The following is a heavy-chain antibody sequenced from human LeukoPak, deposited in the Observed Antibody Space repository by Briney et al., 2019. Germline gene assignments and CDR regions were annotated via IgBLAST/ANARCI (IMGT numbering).Heavy chain of an antibody. Sequence: KPGGSLRLSCAASGFTFNDAWMNWVRQAPGKGLEWVGRIKSKTDGGTTDYAAPVKGRFTISRDDSKNTLYLQMNSLKTEDTAVYYCSTTYYYDSSEGYWGQGTLVTVSS. CDR2: IKSKTDGGTT. D-gene: IGHD3-22*01. V-gene: IGHV3-15*07. CDR3: STTYYYDSSEGY. J-gene: IGHJ4*02. CDR1: GFTFNDAW.